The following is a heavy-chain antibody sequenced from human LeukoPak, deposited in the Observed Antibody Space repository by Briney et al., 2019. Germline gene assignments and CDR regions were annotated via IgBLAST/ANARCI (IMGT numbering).Heavy chain of an antibody. J-gene: IGHJ4*02. D-gene: IGHD3-10*01. CDR2: LSGSGGGT. V-gene: IGHV3-23*01. Sequence: WGSLRLSCAVSGITLSNYGMSWVCQAPGKGLEWVAGLSGSGGGTNYADSVQGRFTISRDNPKNTLYLQMNSLRAEDTAVYFCAKRGVVIRVFLVGFHKEAYYFDSWGQGALVTVSS. CDR3: AKRGVVIRVFLVGFHKEAYYFDS. CDR1: GITLSNYG.